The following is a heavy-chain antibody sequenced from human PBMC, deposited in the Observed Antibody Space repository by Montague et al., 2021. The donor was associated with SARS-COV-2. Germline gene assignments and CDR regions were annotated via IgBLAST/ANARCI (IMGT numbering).Heavy chain of an antibody. CDR1: GDSLHGSAYY. CDR3: AKVHPDGAFWSGTKWFDP. CDR2: VYYGTT. V-gene: IGHV4-39*01. Sequence: SETLSLTCTVSGDSLHGSAYYWGWFRRPPGKGLEWVASVYYGTTTYNRSLKSGVIISVDTSTNQFSLELYSVTAADTAVYYCAKVHPDGAFWSGTKWFDPWGPGIRVTVSS. D-gene: IGHD3-3*01. J-gene: IGHJ5*02.